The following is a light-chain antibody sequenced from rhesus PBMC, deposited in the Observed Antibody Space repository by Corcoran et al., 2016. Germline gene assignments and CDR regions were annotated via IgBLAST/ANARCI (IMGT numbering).Light chain of an antibody. CDR2: KAS. CDR1: QSMSSW. Sequence: DIQMTQSPSSLSASVGDTVTTTCRARQSMSSWSAWYQQKPGKAPKLLFYKASSLQSGVPSRFSGSGSGTDFTLPISSLLSEDFATYCCQQYSSRPLYSFGQGAKVEL. J-gene: IGKJ2*01. V-gene: IGKV1-22*01. CDR3: QQYSSRPLYS.